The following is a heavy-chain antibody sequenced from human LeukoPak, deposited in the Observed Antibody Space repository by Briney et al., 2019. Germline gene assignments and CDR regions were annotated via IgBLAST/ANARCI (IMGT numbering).Heavy chain of an antibody. V-gene: IGHV4-59*08. CDR3: ATYYSSSSVRSGAFDI. J-gene: IGHJ3*02. CDR1: GGSISSYY. D-gene: IGHD6-6*01. Sequence: PSETLSLTCTVSGGSISSYYWSWIRQPPGKGLEWIGYIYYSGSTDYNPSLKSRVTISVDTSKNQFSLNLTSVTAADTAVYYCATYYSSSSVRSGAFDIWGQGTMVTVS. CDR2: IYYSGST.